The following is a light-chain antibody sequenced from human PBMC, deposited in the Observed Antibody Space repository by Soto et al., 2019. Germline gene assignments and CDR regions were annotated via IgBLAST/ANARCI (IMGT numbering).Light chain of an antibody. V-gene: IGKV1-9*01. Sequence: DIQMTHSPSVLSGSVGDRVTITCLASQGISSALAWYQQKPGKAPKLLIYAASTLQSGVPSRFSGSGSGTDFTLTISCLQSEDFATYYCQQYYSYPLTFGGGTKVDIK. CDR3: QQYYSYPLT. CDR2: AAS. CDR1: QGISSA. J-gene: IGKJ4*01.